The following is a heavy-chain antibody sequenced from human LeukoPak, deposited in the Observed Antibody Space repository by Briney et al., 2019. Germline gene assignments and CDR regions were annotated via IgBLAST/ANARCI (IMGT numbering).Heavy chain of an antibody. V-gene: IGHV4-59*08. CDR2: IYYNGNT. CDR3: ARTLSGSFYSDY. D-gene: IGHD3-10*01. J-gene: IGHJ4*02. CDR1: GGSISNYY. Sequence: SETLSLTCTVSGGSISNYYWSWIRQPPGKGLEWIGYIYYNGNTNYNPSLKSRVTVSVDTSKNQFSLKLSSVTAADTAVYFCARTLSGSFYSDYWGQGTLVTVSS.